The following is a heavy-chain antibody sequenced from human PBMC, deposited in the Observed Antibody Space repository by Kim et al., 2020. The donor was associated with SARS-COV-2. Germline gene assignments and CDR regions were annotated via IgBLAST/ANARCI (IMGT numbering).Heavy chain of an antibody. Sequence: TNSNPSLKSRVTISVDTSKNQFSLKLSSVTAADTAVYYCAGGSGYPRGDYWGQGTLVTVSS. CDR2: T. CDR3: AGGSGYPRGDY. D-gene: IGHD3-22*01. V-gene: IGHV4-59*01. J-gene: IGHJ4*02.